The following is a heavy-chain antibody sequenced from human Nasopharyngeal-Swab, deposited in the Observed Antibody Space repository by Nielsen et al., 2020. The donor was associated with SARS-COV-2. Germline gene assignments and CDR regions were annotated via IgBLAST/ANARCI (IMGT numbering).Heavy chain of an antibody. CDR2: INHSRST. Sequence: GSLRLSCAVYGGSFSGYYWSWIRQPPGKGLEWIGEINHSRSTYYNPSLKSRVTISVDTSKNQFSLKLSSVTAADTAVYYCARRRYFDWLPSYFDYWGQGTLVTVSS. CDR1: GGSFSGYY. D-gene: IGHD3-9*01. J-gene: IGHJ4*02. V-gene: IGHV4-34*01. CDR3: ARRRYFDWLPSYFDY.